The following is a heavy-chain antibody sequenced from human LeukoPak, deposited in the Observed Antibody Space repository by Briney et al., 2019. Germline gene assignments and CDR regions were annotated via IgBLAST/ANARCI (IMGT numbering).Heavy chain of an antibody. Sequence: GGSLRLSCAASGFTFDDYAMHWVRQAPGKGLEWVSGISWNSGSIGYADSVKGRFTISRDNAKNSLYLQMNSLRAEDTALYYCAKGKLEAVASDPDYWGQGTLVTVSS. CDR1: GFTFDDYA. D-gene: IGHD6-19*01. CDR2: ISWNSGSI. V-gene: IGHV3-9*01. J-gene: IGHJ4*02. CDR3: AKGKLEAVASDPDY.